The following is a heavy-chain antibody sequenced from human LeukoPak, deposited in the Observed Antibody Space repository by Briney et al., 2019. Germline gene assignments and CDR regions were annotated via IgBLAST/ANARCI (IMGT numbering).Heavy chain of an antibody. CDR3: AKDPYVIAARGAHFDY. V-gene: IGHV3-30*02. CDR2: IRYDGSNE. J-gene: IGHJ4*02. D-gene: IGHD6-6*01. CDR1: GFTFSSYG. Sequence: GGSLRLSCAASGFTFSSYGMHWVRQAPGKGLEWVAFIRYDGSNEYYADSVKGRFTISRDNSKNTLYLQMNSLRAEDTAVYYCAKDPYVIAARGAHFDYWGQGTLVTVSS.